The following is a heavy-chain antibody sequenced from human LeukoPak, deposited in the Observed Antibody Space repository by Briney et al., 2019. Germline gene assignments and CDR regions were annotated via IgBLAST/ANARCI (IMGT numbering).Heavy chain of an antibody. D-gene: IGHD3-9*01. J-gene: IGHJ4*02. CDR1: GFTFTNAW. V-gene: IGHV3-15*01. Sequence: GGSLRLSCAASGFTFTNAWMYWVRQAPGKGPEWVGRIKSITDGGTTDYAAPVKGRFTISRDVSKNTLYLQMNSLKTEDTAVYYCTTQGTGYYYFDYWGQGTLVTVSP. CDR3: TTQGTGYYYFDY. CDR2: IKSITDGGTT.